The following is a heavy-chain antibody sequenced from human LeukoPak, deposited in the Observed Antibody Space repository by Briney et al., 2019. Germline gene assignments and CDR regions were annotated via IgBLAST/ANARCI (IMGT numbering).Heavy chain of an antibody. V-gene: IGHV6-1*01. D-gene: IGHD6-6*01. CDR2: TYYRSKWSN. Sequence: SQTLSLTCAVSGDSVSSNRASWNWIRQSPSGGLEWLGRTYYRSKWSNDYADSVKSRITISPAPSKNEFSLQLNSVTPEDTAVYYCARDPDSSYEWGPYDSWGQGTLVTVSS. J-gene: IGHJ5*01. CDR3: ARDPDSSYEWGPYDS. CDR1: GDSVSSNRAS.